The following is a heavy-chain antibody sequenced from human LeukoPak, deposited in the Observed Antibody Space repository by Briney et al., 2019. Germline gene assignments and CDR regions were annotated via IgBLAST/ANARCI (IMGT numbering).Heavy chain of an antibody. CDR2: IDPKSGGT. J-gene: IGHJ4*02. CDR1: GYTFTGYY. CDR3: ARSWDNWDH. D-gene: IGHD1-1*01. Sequence: ASVKVSCKASGYTFTGYYMHWVRQAPGQGLEWMGWIDPKSGGTYYVEKFLGRVTMTRDTSMSTAYMELSRLRSDDTAVYYCARSWDNWDHWGQGTLVTVSS. V-gene: IGHV1-2*02.